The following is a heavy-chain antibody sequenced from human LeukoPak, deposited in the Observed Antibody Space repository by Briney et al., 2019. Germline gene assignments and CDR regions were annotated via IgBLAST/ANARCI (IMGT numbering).Heavy chain of an antibody. V-gene: IGHV3-53*01. D-gene: IGHD6-19*01. J-gene: IGHJ5*02. Sequence: GGSLRLSCAVSGFTVSSIYMGWVRQAPGKGLEWVSFIYSDGNTYYADSVKGRFTLPRDSSRNTLYLQMNSLRVDDTAVYYCAGDTHSSSWYDHWGQGTLVTVSS. CDR3: AGDTHSSSWYDH. CDR1: GFTVSSIY. CDR2: IYSDGNT.